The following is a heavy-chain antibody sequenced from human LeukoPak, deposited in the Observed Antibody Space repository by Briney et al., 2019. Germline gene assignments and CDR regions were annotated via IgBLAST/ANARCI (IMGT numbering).Heavy chain of an antibody. CDR1: GFTFSSYA. J-gene: IGHJ2*01. D-gene: IGHD2-8*01. CDR3: AKNGVNYWYFDL. CDR2: IRGSGGGT. V-gene: IGHV3-23*01. Sequence: GGSLRLSCAASGFTFSSYAMSWVRQAPGKGLEWVSGIRGSGGGTYNADSVKGRFTISRDKSKNTLYLQMNSLRAEDTAVYYCAKNGVNYWYFDLWGRGTLVTVSS.